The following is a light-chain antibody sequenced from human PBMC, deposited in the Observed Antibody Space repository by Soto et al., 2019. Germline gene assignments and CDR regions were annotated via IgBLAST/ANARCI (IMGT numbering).Light chain of an antibody. J-gene: IGLJ1*01. V-gene: IGLV1-40*01. CDR3: QSYDSSLRV. Sequence: QSVLTQPPSVSGAPGQRVTISCTGSSSNIGAGYDVHWYQQLPGTAPKLLIYGNSNRPSGVPDRFSCSKSGTSASLAITGLQAEDEADYYCQSYDSSLRVFGTGTKLTVL. CDR1: SSNIGAGYD. CDR2: GNS.